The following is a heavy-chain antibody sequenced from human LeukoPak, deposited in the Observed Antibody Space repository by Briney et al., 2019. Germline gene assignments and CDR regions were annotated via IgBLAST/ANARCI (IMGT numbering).Heavy chain of an antibody. J-gene: IGHJ4*02. V-gene: IGHV3-33*08. CDR1: GFTFSSYG. CDR3: ASLGWPYAAFDY. D-gene: IGHD3/OR15-3a*01. CDR2: IRYDGSNK. Sequence: PGRSLRLSCAASGFTFSSYGMHWVRQAPGKGLEWVAFIRYDGSNKYYADSVKGRFTISRDNSKNTLYLQMNSLRAEDAAVYYCASLGWPYAAFDYWGQGTLVTVSS.